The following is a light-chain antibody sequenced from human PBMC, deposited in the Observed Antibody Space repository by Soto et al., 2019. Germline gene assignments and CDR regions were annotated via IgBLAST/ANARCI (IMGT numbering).Light chain of an antibody. V-gene: IGLV2-14*01. J-gene: IGLJ1*01. CDR3: SSYTVSSTLYV. CDR2: DVS. Sequence: QSALTQPASVSGSPGQSITISCTGTSSDVGGYIYVSWYQQHPGKAPKVMIYDVSNRPSGVSNRFSGSKSGNTASLTISGLQAEDEADYYCSSYTVSSTLYVFGTGTKLTVL. CDR1: SSDVGGYIY.